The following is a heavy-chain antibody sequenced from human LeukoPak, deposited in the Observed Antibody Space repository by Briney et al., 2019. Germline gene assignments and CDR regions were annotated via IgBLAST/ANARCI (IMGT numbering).Heavy chain of an antibody. J-gene: IGHJ4*02. D-gene: IGHD5-12*01. CDR1: GYTFTGQY. Sequence: ASVKVSXKAYGYTFTGQYMHWVRQAPGQGLEWMGWINPNTGDTNYAQKFQGRVTMTRDTAISTAYLELSRLASDDTAVYYCASYPRYISSPPFDYWGPGTLVTVSS. CDR3: ASYPRYISSPPFDY. CDR2: INPNTGDT. V-gene: IGHV1-2*02.